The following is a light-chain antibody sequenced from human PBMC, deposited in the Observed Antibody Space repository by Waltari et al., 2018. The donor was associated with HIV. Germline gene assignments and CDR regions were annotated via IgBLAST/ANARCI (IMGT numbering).Light chain of an antibody. CDR2: KDT. CDR1: VLAKQF. V-gene: IGLV3-25*03. Sequence: SSDLTQSPSLSVSPGQTAKITCSGDVLAKQFACWYHRKPGQAPLLLIYKDTERPSKIPERFSASTSGTTVTLTISGVRAEDEAEYFCQSADTSGTSVLFGGGTTLTVL. J-gene: IGLJ2*01. CDR3: QSADTSGTSVL.